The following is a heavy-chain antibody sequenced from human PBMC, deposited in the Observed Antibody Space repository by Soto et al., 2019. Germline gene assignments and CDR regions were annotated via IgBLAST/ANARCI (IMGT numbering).Heavy chain of an antibody. V-gene: IGHV3-74*01. CDR3: YRSNLRLGDLSSYAY. CDR2: INSNGTST. D-gene: IGHD3-16*02. Sequence: PGGSLRLSCAASGFMFSNYWMHWVRQSPGKGLMWVSRINSNGTSTTYADSVKGRFTISRDNAKNTLYLQMNSLRAEDTAVYYCYRSNLRLGDLSSYAYWGQGTLVTVSS. CDR1: GFMFSNYW. J-gene: IGHJ4*02.